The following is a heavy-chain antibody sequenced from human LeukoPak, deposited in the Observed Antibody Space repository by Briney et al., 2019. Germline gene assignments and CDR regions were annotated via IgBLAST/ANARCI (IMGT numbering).Heavy chain of an antibody. CDR3: ARDRPVLRYFDWLLSAASSDY. J-gene: IGHJ4*02. CDR2: ISAYNGNT. Sequence: ASVNVSCKASGYTFTSYGISWVRQAPGQGLEWMGWISAYNGNTNYAQKLQGRVTMTTDTSTSTAYMELRSLRSDDTAVYYCARDRPVLRYFDWLLSAASSDYWGQGTLVTVSS. V-gene: IGHV1-18*01. D-gene: IGHD3-9*01. CDR1: GYTFTSYG.